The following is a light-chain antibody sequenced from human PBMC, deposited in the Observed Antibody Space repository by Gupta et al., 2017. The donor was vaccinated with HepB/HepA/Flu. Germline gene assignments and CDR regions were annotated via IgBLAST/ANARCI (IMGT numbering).Light chain of an antibody. CDR3: QQADNFPRT. Sequence: DIQMTQFPSTLSASVGDRVTITCRASQSVRRWLAWYQQKPGKAPKLLIYKASTLESGVPSRFSGSGSGSEFTLTINNLQPDDFATYYCQQADNFPRTFGQGTHVEN. V-gene: IGKV1-5*03. CDR1: QSVRRW. J-gene: IGKJ1*01. CDR2: KAS.